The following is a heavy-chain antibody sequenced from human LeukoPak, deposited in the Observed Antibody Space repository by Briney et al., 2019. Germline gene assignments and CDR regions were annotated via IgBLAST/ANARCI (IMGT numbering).Heavy chain of an antibody. CDR2: IYHSGNT. J-gene: IGHJ4*02. CDR3: ARVRVTGYSNFAY. CDR1: GFTISSYY. Sequence: GGSLRLSCAASGFTISSYYMAWVRQAPGKGLEWVSVIYHSGNTDYADSVKGRFTISRDNSKNTVYLQMSSLRAEDTAVYCCARVRVTGYSNFAYWGQGTLVTVSS. V-gene: IGHV3-53*01. D-gene: IGHD3-9*01.